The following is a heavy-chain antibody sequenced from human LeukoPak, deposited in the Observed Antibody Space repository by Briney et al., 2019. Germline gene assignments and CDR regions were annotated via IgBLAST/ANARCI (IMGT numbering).Heavy chain of an antibody. Sequence: PSETLSLTCTVSGGSISSGGYYWSWIRQPPGKGLEWIGEINHSGSTNYNPSLKSRVTISVDTSKNQFSLKLSSVTAADTAVYYCARGSTRDKFDPWGQGTLVTVSS. D-gene: IGHD2-15*01. V-gene: IGHV4-61*08. CDR3: ARGSTRDKFDP. CDR1: GGSISSGGYY. CDR2: INHSGST. J-gene: IGHJ5*02.